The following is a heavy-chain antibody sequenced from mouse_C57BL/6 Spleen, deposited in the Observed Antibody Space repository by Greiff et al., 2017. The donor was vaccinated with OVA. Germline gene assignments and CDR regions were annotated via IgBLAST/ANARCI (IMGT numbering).Heavy chain of an antibody. V-gene: IGHV2-5*01. Sequence: QVQLQQSGPGLVQPSQSLSITCTVSGFSLTSYGVHWVRQSPGKGLEWLGVIWSGGSTDYNAAFMSRLSITKDNSKSQVFFKMNSLRADDTAIYYCAKGTTVVARGFAYWGKGTLVTVSA. CDR2: IWSGGST. CDR3: AKGTTVVARGFAY. J-gene: IGHJ3*01. CDR1: GFSLTSYG. D-gene: IGHD1-1*01.